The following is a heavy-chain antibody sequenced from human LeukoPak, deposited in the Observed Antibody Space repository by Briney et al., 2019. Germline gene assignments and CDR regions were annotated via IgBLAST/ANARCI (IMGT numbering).Heavy chain of an antibody. Sequence: PSETLSLTCTVSGYSISSGYYWGWIRQPPGKGLEWIGNIHHSGSTYYKPSLRSRVIISADTSKNQFSLRLSSVTAADTAVYYCARFFSAATWGYNWFDPWGQGTLVTVSS. CDR1: GYSISSGYY. CDR2: IHHSGST. CDR3: ARFFSAATWGYNWFDP. J-gene: IGHJ5*02. D-gene: IGHD2-15*01. V-gene: IGHV4-38-2*02.